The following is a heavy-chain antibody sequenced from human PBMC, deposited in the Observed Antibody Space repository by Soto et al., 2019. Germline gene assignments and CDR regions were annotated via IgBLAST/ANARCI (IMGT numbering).Heavy chain of an antibody. CDR1: GFTFSSYG. CDR3: ARDRFNYYGSSGYYHPFDH. J-gene: IGHJ5*02. CDR2: IWYDGSNK. Sequence: GGSLRLSCAASGFTFSSYGMHWVRQAPGKGLEWVAVIWYDGSNKYYTDSVKGRFTISRDNSKNTLYLQMNSLRAEDTALYYCARDRFNYYGSSGYYHPFDHWGQGTLVTVSS. V-gene: IGHV3-33*08. D-gene: IGHD3-22*01.